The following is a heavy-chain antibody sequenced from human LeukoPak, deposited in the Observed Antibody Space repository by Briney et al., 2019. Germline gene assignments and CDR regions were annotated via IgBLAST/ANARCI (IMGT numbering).Heavy chain of an antibody. J-gene: IGHJ2*01. Sequence: GSLRLSCAASGFTVTSNYMSCVSQAPGKGMGWASVIYSDGTTYYANSVKGRFTISRDNSKNTLYLQMDSLKAEDTAVYYCARMSVARYWYFDLWGRGTLVTVSS. CDR1: GFTVTSNY. CDR3: ARMSVARYWYFDL. D-gene: IGHD6-19*01. CDR2: IYSDGTT. V-gene: IGHV3-66*01.